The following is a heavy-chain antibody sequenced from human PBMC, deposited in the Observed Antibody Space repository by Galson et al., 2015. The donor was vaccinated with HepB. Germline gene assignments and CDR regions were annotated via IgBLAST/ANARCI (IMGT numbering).Heavy chain of an antibody. Sequence: SLRLSCAASGFTFSSYGMHWVRQAPGEGLEWVAVTWYDGSNEYYADSVKGRFTVSRDNSKNTLFLQMDSLRAEDTAVYYCARGYGDYSYYFDYWGQGTLVTVSS. J-gene: IGHJ4*02. CDR2: TWYDGSNE. CDR3: ARGYGDYSYYFDY. V-gene: IGHV3-33*08. CDR1: GFTFSSYG. D-gene: IGHD4-17*01.